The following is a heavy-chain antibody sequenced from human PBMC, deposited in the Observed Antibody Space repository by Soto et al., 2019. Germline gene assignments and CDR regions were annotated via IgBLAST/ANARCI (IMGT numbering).Heavy chain of an antibody. Sequence: GESLKISCRGSGYVFTNYWIGWVRQMPGRGPEWMGMFFPGDSNIKYSPAFQGQVTISADKSISTAYVQWSSLKASDTATYYCEHSTDTAMALDYWGQGTLVTVSS. V-gene: IGHV5-51*01. CDR3: EHSTDTAMALDY. D-gene: IGHD5-18*01. CDR2: FFPGDSNI. CDR1: GYVFTNYW. J-gene: IGHJ4*02.